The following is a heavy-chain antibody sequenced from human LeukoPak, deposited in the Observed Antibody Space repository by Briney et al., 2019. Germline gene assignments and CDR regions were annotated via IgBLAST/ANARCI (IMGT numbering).Heavy chain of an antibody. CDR2: ISAYNGNT. D-gene: IGHD5-24*01. Sequence: ASVKVSCKASGYTFTSYGISWVRQSPGQGLEWMGGISAYNGNTNYAQKLQGRVTMTTDTSTSTAYMELRSLRSDDTAVYYCARREALEMATITYDYWGQGTLVTVSS. CDR3: ARREALEMATITYDY. V-gene: IGHV1-18*01. J-gene: IGHJ4*02. CDR1: GYTFTSYG.